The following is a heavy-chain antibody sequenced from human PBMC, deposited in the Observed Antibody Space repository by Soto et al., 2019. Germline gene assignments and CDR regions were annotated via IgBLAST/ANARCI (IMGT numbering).Heavy chain of an antibody. CDR3: ARRVGPYYFDY. Sequence: QLQLQESGPGLVTPSETLSLTCTVSGGSISSSSYYWGWIRQPPGKGLEWIGSIYYSGSTYYNPSLKSHVTISVDTSKNQFSLKLSSVTAADTAVYYCARRVGPYYFDYWGQGTLVTVSS. J-gene: IGHJ4*02. CDR2: IYYSGST. CDR1: GGSISSSSYY. D-gene: IGHD1-26*01. V-gene: IGHV4-39*01.